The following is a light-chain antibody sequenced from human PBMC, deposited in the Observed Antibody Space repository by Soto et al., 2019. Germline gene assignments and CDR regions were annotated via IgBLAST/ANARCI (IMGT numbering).Light chain of an antibody. CDR1: QSINNW. CDR2: DVS. CDR3: QQYSSYSRT. Sequence: DIQMTQSPSTLSTSVGDRVTITCRASQSINNWLAWYQQKPGKAPQLLIYDVSSLESGVSSRFSGSGSGTEFTLTISSLQPDDFATYYCQQYSSYSRTFGQGTKVE. J-gene: IGKJ1*01. V-gene: IGKV1-5*01.